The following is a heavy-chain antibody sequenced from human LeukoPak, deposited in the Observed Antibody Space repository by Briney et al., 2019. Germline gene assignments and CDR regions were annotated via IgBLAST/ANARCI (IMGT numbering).Heavy chain of an antibody. CDR3: ARGPITIFGVVTHADY. D-gene: IGHD3-3*01. V-gene: IGHV1-3*03. Sequence: GASVKVSCKASGYTFTSYAMHWVRQAPGQRLEWMGWINAGNGNTKYSQEFQGRVTITRDTSASTAYMELSSLRSEDMAVYYCARGPITIFGVVTHADYWGQGTLVTVSS. CDR1: GYTFTSYA. CDR2: INAGNGNT. J-gene: IGHJ4*02.